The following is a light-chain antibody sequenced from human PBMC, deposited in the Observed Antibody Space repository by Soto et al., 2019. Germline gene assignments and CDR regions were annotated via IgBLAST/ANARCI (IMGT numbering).Light chain of an antibody. Sequence: DIEMTQSPSSLSASVGDRVTITCRASQSIASHLNWYQQKPGKAPNLLIYTASGLQSGVPSRFSGSRSGTDFTLTISSLQPEDFAIYFCQQSYTTPYTFGQGTKVDIK. CDR2: TAS. CDR3: QQSYTTPYT. J-gene: IGKJ2*01. CDR1: QSIASH. V-gene: IGKV1-39*01.